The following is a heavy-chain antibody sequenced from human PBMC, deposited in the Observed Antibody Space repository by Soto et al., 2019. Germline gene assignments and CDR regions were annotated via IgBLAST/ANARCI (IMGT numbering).Heavy chain of an antibody. CDR3: ARGIATGQLDP. D-gene: IGHD2-2*01. V-gene: IGHV1-3*01. Sequence: QVQLVQSGAEVKKPGASVMLSCKASGYTFTTYPMNWGRQAPGQRLEWMGWINPVNGNTKSSQKFQDRVIITRDTSASTADVELRSLRSEDTAVYYCARGIATGQLDPWGQGTLVIVSA. CDR1: GYTFTTYP. J-gene: IGHJ5*02. CDR2: INPVNGNT.